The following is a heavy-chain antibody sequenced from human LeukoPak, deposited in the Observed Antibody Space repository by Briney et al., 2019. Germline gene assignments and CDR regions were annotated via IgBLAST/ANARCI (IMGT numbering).Heavy chain of an antibody. CDR2: IKSKTDGGTT. J-gene: IGHJ4*02. CDR1: GFTFSNAW. V-gene: IGHV3-15*01. D-gene: IGHD4-23*01. Sequence: GGSLRLSCAASGFTFSNAWMSWVRQAPGKGLEWVGRIKSKTDGGTTDYAALVKGRYTISRDDSKNTLYLQMNSLKAEDTAVYYCTTEAAVVTGFDYWGQGTLVTVSS. CDR3: TTEAAVVTGFDY.